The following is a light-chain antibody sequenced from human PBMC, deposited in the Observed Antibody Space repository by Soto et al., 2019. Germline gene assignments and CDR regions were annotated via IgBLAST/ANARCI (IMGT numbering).Light chain of an antibody. CDR2: AAS. CDR1: QGISSY. J-gene: IGKJ1*01. Sequence: AIRMTQSPSSLSASTGDRVTITCRASQGISSYLAWYQQKPGKAPKLLIYAASTLQSGVPSRFSGSGSGTDFTLTISRLQPGDFATYYCLQLYNFSWTFGQGTKVDIK. CDR3: LQLYNFSWT. V-gene: IGKV1-8*01.